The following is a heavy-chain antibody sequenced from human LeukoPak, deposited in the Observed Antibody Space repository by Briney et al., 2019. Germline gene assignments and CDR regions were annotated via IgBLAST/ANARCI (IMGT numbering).Heavy chain of an antibody. V-gene: IGHV4-4*02. J-gene: IGHJ4*02. CDR3: AKGRAIKIWDRYFDY. D-gene: IGHD5-12*01. CDR2: IYQSGST. CDR1: GGSITTTNW. Sequence: SGTLSLTCAVSGGSITTTNWWSWVRQPPGKGLEWIGEIYQSGSTNYNPSLKRRVTISLDKSKNQFSLKMTSVTAADTAVYYCAKGRAIKIWDRYFDYWGQGTLVTVSS.